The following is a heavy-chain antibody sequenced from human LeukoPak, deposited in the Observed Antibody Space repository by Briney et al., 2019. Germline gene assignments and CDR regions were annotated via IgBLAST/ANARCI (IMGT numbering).Heavy chain of an antibody. CDR1: GGSISSYY. CDR2: IYYSGST. Sequence: SETLSLTCTVSGGSISSYYWSWIRQPPGKGLEWIGYIYYSGSTNYNPSLKSRVTISVDTSKNQFSLKLGSVTAADTAVYYCARDGGQRGYSYGYALDFDYWGQGTLVTVSS. V-gene: IGHV4-59*01. J-gene: IGHJ4*02. D-gene: IGHD5-18*01. CDR3: ARDGGQRGYSYGYALDFDY.